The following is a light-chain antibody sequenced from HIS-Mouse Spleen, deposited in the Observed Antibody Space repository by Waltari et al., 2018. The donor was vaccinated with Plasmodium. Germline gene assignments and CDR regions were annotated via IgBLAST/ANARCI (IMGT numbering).Light chain of an antibody. CDR2: EDS. J-gene: IGLJ3*02. V-gene: IGLV3-10*01. CDR3: YSTDSSGNHRV. Sequence: SYELTQPPSVSVSPGQTARITCSGDALPKKYAYWYQQKSGQAPVLVIYEDSKRPSGIPGRCDGSSSGTMATLTISGDQVEDEADYYCYSTDSSGNHRVFGGGTKLTVL. CDR1: ALPKKY.